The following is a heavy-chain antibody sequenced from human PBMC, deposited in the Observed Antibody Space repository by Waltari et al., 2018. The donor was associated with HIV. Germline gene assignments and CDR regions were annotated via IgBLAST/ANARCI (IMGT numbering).Heavy chain of an antibody. V-gene: IGHV1-2*02. Sequence: QVQLVQSGAEVKKPGASVKVSCKASGYIFTGLYIHWVRQAPGHGLEWMGRVNPDNGDTHYAQNFQGRLTLTRDTSFTTAYMDMSGLTSKDTAVYFCASSSGNYHYFWGQGTLVTVSS. CDR2: VNPDNGDT. CDR3: ASSSGNYHYF. D-gene: IGHD3-10*01. CDR1: GYIFTGLY. J-gene: IGHJ4*02.